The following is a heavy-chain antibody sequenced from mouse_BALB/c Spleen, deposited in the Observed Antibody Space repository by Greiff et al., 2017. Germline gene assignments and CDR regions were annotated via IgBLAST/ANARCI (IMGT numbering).Heavy chain of an antibody. D-gene: IGHD1-2*01. V-gene: IGHV5-17*02. Sequence: EVKLVESGGGLVQPGGSRKLSCAASGFTFSSFGMHWVRQAPEKGLEWVAYISSGSSTIYYADTVKGRFTISRDNPKNTLFLQMTSLRSEDTAMYYCARDYGYVAMDYWGQGTSVTVSS. J-gene: IGHJ4*01. CDR1: GFTFSSFG. CDR3: ARDYGYVAMDY. CDR2: ISSGSSTI.